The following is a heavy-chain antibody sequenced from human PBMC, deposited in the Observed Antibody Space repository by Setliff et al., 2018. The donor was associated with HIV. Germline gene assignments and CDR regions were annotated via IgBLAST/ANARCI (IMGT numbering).Heavy chain of an antibody. V-gene: IGHV3-7*01. J-gene: IGHJ4*02. D-gene: IGHD1-26*01. Sequence: GGSLRLSCAASGFTFSGYWMSWVRQAPGKGLEWVANIKQDGSEKYYVDSVKGRFTISRDNAKNSLYLQMNSLRAEDTAVYYCARVAKNSGSYSGDYWGQGTLVTVSS. CDR1: GFTFSGYW. CDR3: ARVAKNSGSYSGDY. CDR2: IKQDGSEK.